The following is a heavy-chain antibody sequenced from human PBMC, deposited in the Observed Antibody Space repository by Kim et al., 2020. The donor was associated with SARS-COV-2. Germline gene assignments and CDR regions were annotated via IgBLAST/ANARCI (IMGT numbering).Heavy chain of an antibody. D-gene: IGHD2-8*02. V-gene: IGHV3-7*03. CDR2: IQPEGSDK. CDR1: GFIFTSYW. CDR3: ARDPIRVAPSGG. J-gene: IGHJ4*02. Sequence: GGSLRLSCATSGFIFTSYWMSWIRQAPGKGLEWVASIQPEGSDKYYLDSVEGRFTISRDNAKSALYLQMNSLRAEDTAVYYCARDPIRVAPSGGWGQGTL.